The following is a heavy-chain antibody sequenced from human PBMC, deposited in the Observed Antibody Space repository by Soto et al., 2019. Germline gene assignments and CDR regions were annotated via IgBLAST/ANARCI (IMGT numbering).Heavy chain of an antibody. D-gene: IGHD5-18*01. CDR2: TYYGGTT. V-gene: IGHV4-31*03. CDR3: ASRDVDTTMVGRDY. CDR1: GGSISSGGYY. Sequence: QVQLQESGPGLVKPSQTLSLTCTVSGGSISSGGYYWYWIRQHSGKGLEWIGFTYYGGTTYYNPSLTSRVTISVDTSKNQFSLKLRSVTAADTAVYYCASRDVDTTMVGRDYWGQGTLVTGSS. J-gene: IGHJ4*02.